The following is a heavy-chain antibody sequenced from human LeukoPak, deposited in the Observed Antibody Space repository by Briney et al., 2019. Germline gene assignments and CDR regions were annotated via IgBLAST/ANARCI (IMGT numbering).Heavy chain of an antibody. D-gene: IGHD3-10*01. Sequence: SETLSLTCAVYGGSFSDYYWSWIRQPPGRGLEWLGEINHSGRTNYNPSLKSRVTISVDTSKNQFSLKVSSVTAADTAVYYCARLQGSGSPPFDYWGQGTLVTVSS. CDR3: ARLQGSGSPPFDY. CDR1: GGSFSDYY. J-gene: IGHJ4*02. CDR2: INHSGRT. V-gene: IGHV4-34*01.